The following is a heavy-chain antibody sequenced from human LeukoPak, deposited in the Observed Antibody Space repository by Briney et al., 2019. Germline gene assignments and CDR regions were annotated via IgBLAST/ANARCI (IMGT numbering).Heavy chain of an antibody. CDR1: GFTFSSYA. D-gene: IGHD3-22*01. CDR2: ISGSGDNT. V-gene: IGHV3-23*01. Sequence: PGGSLRLSCAASGFTFSSYAMSWVRQAPGKGLEWVSGISGSGDNTYYADSVKGRFTISRDNSKNTLYVQVNSLGTEDTAAYYCAKGSYYDSSGYSLYFDYWGQGTLVTVSS. J-gene: IGHJ4*02. CDR3: AKGSYYDSSGYSLYFDY.